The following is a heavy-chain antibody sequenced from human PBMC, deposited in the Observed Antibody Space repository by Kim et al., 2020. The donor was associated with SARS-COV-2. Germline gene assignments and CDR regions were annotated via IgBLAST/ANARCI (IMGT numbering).Heavy chain of an antibody. D-gene: IGHD6-6*01. CDR3: AKGGTAARLSDY. Sequence: GSLRLSCAASGFTFSSYTMSWVRQAPGRGLEWVSAISGSGGNTYYTDSVKGRFTISRDNSNNALYLQMNSLRAEDTAVYFCAKGGTAARLSDYWGQGTLVTVSS. CDR1: GFTFSSYT. J-gene: IGHJ4*02. CDR2: ISGSGGNT. V-gene: IGHV3-23*01.